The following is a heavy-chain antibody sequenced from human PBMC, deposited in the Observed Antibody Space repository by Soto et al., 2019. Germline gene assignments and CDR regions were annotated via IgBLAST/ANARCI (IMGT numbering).Heavy chain of an antibody. CDR2: IFPGGST. Sequence: EVKLLESGGGLVQPGGSLRLSCAASGFTVSSNFMNWVRQAPGKGLEWLSVIFPGGSTYYADSMKDRFTISRYISKNTVFLHMNSLRAEATAVSCCARRALSHAFGDYWGQGALVTVSS. J-gene: IGHJ4*02. D-gene: IGHD3-10*01. V-gene: IGHV3-66*01. CDR1: GFTVSSNF. CDR3: ARRALSHAFGDY.